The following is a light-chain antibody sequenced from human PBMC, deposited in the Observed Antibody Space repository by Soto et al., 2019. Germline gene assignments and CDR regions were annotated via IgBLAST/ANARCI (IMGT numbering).Light chain of an antibody. V-gene: IGKV3-20*01. CDR3: QQYGSYPLT. Sequence: EIVVTQSPGTLSLSPGERATLSCRTSQSVSSSYLAWYQQKPGQAPRLLIYGASSRATGIPDRFSGSGSGTDFTLTISRLEPEDFAVYYCQQYGSYPLTFGGGTKVDIK. CDR2: GAS. CDR1: QSVSSSY. J-gene: IGKJ4*01.